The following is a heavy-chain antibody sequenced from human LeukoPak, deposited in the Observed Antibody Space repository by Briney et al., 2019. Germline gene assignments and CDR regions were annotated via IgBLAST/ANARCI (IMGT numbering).Heavy chain of an antibody. D-gene: IGHD4-17*01. V-gene: IGHV3-15*01. J-gene: IGHJ4*02. Sequence: PGGSLRLSCAASGFTFSNAWMSWVRQAPGKGLEWVCRTKSKTDGGKTDYAAPVKGRFTISRDDSKNTLYLQMNSLKTEDTAVYYCTTDRGTTVTAFYYFDCWGQGTLVSVCS. CDR1: GFTFSNAW. CDR2: TKSKTDGGKT. CDR3: TTDRGTTVTAFYYFDC.